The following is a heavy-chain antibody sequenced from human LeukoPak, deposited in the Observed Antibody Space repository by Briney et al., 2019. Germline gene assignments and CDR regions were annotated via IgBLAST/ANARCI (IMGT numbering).Heavy chain of an antibody. CDR1: GGTFSSYA. CDR2: IIPIFGIA. V-gene: IGHV1-69*04. J-gene: IGHJ4*02. Sequence: GSSVKVSCKASGGTFSSYAISWVRQAPGQGLEWMGRIIPIFGIANYAQKFQGRVMITADKSTSTAYMELSSLRSEDTAVYYCARAMTATYCSGGSCLSYWGQGTLVTVSS. D-gene: IGHD2-15*01. CDR3: ARAMTATYCSGGSCLSY.